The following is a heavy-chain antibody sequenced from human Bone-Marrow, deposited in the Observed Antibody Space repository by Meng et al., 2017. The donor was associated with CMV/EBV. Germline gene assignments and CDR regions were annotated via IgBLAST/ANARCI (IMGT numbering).Heavy chain of an antibody. V-gene: IGHV5-51*01. D-gene: IGHD5-24*01. CDR3: ARRPQRWLQLGVGFDY. CDR1: GYSFTSYW. Sequence: GESLKISCKGSGYSFTSYWSGWVRQMPGKGLEWMGIIYPGDSDTRYSPFLQGQVTTSADKSISTAYLQWSSLKGSDTAMYYCARRPQRWLQLGVGFDYWGQGTLVTVSS. J-gene: IGHJ4*02. CDR2: IYPGDSDT.